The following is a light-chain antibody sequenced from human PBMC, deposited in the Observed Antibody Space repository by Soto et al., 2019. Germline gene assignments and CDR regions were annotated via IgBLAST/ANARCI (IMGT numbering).Light chain of an antibody. CDR1: DIGGKS. Sequence: SYELTQPPSVSVAPGQTARITCGGNDIGGKSVHWYQQKPGQAPVVVVYDDTDRPSGIPERFSGSNSGNTPTLTITRVEAGDEADYYCQVWDSSSDHSVVFGGATKVTVL. V-gene: IGLV3-21*02. CDR2: DDT. CDR3: QVWDSSSDHSVV. J-gene: IGLJ2*01.